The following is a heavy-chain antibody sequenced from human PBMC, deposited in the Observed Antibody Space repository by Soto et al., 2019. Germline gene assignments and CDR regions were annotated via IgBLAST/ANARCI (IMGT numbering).Heavy chain of an antibody. CDR1: GGTFSSYA. V-gene: IGHV1-69*13. J-gene: IGHJ4*02. CDR3: ASDHGRDGYNYPFDY. Sequence: SVKVSCKASGGTFSSYAISWVRQAPGQGLEWMGGIIPIFGTANYAQKFQGRVTITADESTSTAYMELSSLRSEDTAVYYCASDHGRDGYNYPFDYRGQRTLVSVSS. D-gene: IGHD5-12*01. CDR2: IIPIFGTA.